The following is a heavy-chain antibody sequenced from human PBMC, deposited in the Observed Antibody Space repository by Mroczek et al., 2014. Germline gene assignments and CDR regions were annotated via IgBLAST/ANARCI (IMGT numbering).Heavy chain of an antibody. CDR1: GGSISSGSYY. CDR2: IYTSGST. CDR3: ARGNSGSYPVLVY. D-gene: IGHD1-26*01. Sequence: QVQLQESGPGLVKPSQTLSLTCTVSGGSISSGSYYWSWIRQPAGKGLEWIGRIYTSGSTNYNPSLKSRVTISVDTSKNQFSLKLSSVTAADTAVYYCARGNSGSYPVLVYWGQGTLVTVSS. J-gene: IGHJ4*02. V-gene: IGHV4-61*02.